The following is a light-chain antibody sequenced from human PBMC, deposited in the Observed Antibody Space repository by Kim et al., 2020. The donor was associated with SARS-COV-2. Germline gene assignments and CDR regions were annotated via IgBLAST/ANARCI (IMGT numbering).Light chain of an antibody. J-gene: IGKJ2*01. Sequence: LCPGERATHSCRASQSVSSYLAWYQQKPGQAPRLLIYDASNRATGIPARFSGSGSGTDFTLTISSLEPEEFAVYYCQQRSNWPPYTFGQGTKLEI. CDR2: DAS. CDR3: QQRSNWPPYT. V-gene: IGKV3-11*01. CDR1: QSVSSY.